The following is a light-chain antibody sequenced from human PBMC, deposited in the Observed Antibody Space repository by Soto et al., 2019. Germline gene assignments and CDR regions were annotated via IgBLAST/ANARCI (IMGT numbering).Light chain of an antibody. CDR1: QTISTL. CDR3: QQYSTYPWT. V-gene: IGKV1-5*03. CDR2: KAS. J-gene: IGKJ1*01. Sequence: DIQMTQSPSTLSASVGDRVTITCRASQTISTLLAWYQQRPGKAPNLLIYKASSLESGVPSRFSGSGSGTEFTLTISSLQPDDFATDFCQQYSTYPWTFAQETSVDIK.